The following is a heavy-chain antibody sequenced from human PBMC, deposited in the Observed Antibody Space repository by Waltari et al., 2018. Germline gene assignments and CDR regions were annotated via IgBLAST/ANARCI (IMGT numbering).Heavy chain of an antibody. Sequence: AQLVESGGGAVQPGRSLTLSCAASRVSFRSYGMHWVRPAPGKGLGGLGHMWNDGRQEIYAESVKGRFTISRDNSRNTLFLLMKSLRVEDTAVYFCVREGLEWWNNWGQGTLVSVS. CDR3: VREGLEWWNN. J-gene: IGHJ4*02. V-gene: IGHV3-33*01. CDR2: MWNDGRQE. CDR1: RVSFRSYG. D-gene: IGHD2-15*01.